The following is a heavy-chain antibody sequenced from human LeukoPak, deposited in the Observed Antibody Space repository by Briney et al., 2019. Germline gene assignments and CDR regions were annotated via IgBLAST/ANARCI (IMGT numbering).Heavy chain of an antibody. V-gene: IGHV4-39*01. CDR2: MYYSGST. CDR3: ARQYYDNTGYYYFDY. Sequence: SETLSLTCTVSGASITGSSYYWGWIRHPPGKGLEWIGSMYYSGSTYYKTSLKSRVTISADTSKNEFSLELSSVTAADTAVYYCARQYYDNTGYYYFDYWGQGTLVTVSS. D-gene: IGHD3-22*01. J-gene: IGHJ4*02. CDR1: GASITGSSYY.